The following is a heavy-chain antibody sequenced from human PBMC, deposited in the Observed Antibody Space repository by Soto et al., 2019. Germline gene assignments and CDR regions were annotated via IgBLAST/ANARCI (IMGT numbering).Heavy chain of an antibody. CDR1: DDSINSDKYY. D-gene: IGHD2-8*02. J-gene: IGHJ4*02. V-gene: IGHV4-39*01. CDR2: IYYRGNA. Sequence: SETLSLTCSVSDDSINSDKYYWGWIRQPPGKGLEWIGSIYYRGNAYYNPSLQTRVTISLDKSKSQFSLKLNSVTAADSAVYFCSRLEVLATISHYFDFWGPGALVTVS. CDR3: SRLEVLATISHYFDF.